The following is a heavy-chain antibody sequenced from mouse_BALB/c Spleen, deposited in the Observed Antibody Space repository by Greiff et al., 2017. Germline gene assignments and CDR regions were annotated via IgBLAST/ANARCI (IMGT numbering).Heavy chain of an antibody. CDR2: IDTSDSYT. D-gene: IGHD2-3*01. CDR3: ARSRWGDY. V-gene: IGHV1-69*01. J-gene: IGHJ2*01. Sequence: QVQLQQPGAELVMPGASVKMSCKASGYTFTDYWMHWVKQRPGQGLEWIGAIDTSDSYTSYNQKFKGKATLTVDESSSTADMQLSSLTSEDSAVYYCARSRWGDYWGQGTTLTVSS. CDR1: GYTFTDYW.